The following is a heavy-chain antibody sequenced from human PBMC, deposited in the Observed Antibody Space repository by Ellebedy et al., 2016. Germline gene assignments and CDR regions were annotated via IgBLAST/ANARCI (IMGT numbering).Heavy chain of an antibody. CDR3: ARGASGTYTSYYYGLDV. V-gene: IGHV3-72*01. D-gene: IGHD1-26*01. Sequence: GESLKISXAASGFIFSDHYMDWVRQAPGKGLEWIGRARNKAKSYTTEYAASVKGRFTISRDDSKNSLYLQMNSLKTEDTALYYCARGASGTYTSYYYGLDVWGQGTTVTVSS. CDR1: GFIFSDHY. CDR2: ARNKAKSYTT. J-gene: IGHJ6*02.